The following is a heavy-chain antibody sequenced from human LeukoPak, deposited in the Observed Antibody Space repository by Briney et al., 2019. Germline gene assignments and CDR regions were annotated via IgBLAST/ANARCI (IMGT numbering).Heavy chain of an antibody. D-gene: IGHD3-22*01. CDR2: INSDGSST. CDR3: ARDLPNYESSGYYAY. CDR1: GFTLSSYW. V-gene: IGHV3-74*01. Sequence: GGSLRLSCAASGFTLSSYWMHWVRQAPGKGLVWVSSINSDGSSTTYAASVKGRFTISRDNAKNTLYLQMNSLRAEDTAVYYCARDLPNYESSGYYAYWGQGTLVTVSS. J-gene: IGHJ4*02.